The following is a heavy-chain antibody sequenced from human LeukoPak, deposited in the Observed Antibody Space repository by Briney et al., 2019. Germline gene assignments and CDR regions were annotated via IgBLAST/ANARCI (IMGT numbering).Heavy chain of an antibody. CDR1: GGSISSSSYY. J-gene: IGHJ4*02. CDR3: ARWKLWFGELWGGDFDY. D-gene: IGHD3-10*01. CDR2: IYYSGGT. Sequence: SETLSLTCTVSGGSISSSSYYWGWIRQPPGKGLEWIGSIYYSGGTYYNPSLKSRVTIYVDTSRNQFSLNLTSVTAADTAVYYCARWKLWFGELWGGDFDYWGQGTLVTVSS. V-gene: IGHV4-39*01.